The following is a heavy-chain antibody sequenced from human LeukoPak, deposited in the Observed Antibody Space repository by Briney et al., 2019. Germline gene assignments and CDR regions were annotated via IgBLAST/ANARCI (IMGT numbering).Heavy chain of an antibody. CDR3: ARFERDTNSGPTDP. J-gene: IGHJ5*02. CDR2: IYYSGST. CDR1: GGSISSSSYY. Sequence: SETLSLTCTVSGGSISSSSYYWGRFRQPPGKGLEWFGRIYYSGSTYYNPPLKSRVTISVDTSKNQFSLKLSSVTAAETAVYYCARFERDTNSGPTDPWGQGTLVTVSS. V-gene: IGHV4-39*07. D-gene: IGHD5-18*01.